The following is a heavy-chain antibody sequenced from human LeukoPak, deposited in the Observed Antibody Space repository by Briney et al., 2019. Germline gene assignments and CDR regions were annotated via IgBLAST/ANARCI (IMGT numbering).Heavy chain of an antibody. J-gene: IGHJ4*02. CDR3: ARPSVLGPDTDY. CDR1: GFTFSNYW. CDR2: IDQNGSEK. V-gene: IGHV3-7*01. D-gene: IGHD4/OR15-4a*01. Sequence: GGSLRLSCAASGFTFSNYWMSWVRQTPGKGLEWVASIDQNGSEKDYVDSVKGRCTISRDNAKNSVYLQMNSLRADDTAVYYCARPSVLGPDTDYWGQGTLVTVSS.